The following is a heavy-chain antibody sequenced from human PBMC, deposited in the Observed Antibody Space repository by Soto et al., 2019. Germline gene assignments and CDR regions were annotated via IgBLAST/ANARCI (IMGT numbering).Heavy chain of an antibody. V-gene: IGHV5-51*01. J-gene: IGHJ6*02. D-gene: IGHD2-2*01. Sequence: GASLKISCKGSGYSFTSYWIGWVRQMPGKGLEWMGIIYPGDSDTRYSPSFQGQVTISADKSISTAYLQWSSLKASDTAMYYCARLGRCSSTSCFYYYYGMDVWGQGTTVTVSS. CDR2: IYPGDSDT. CDR1: GYSFTSYW. CDR3: ARLGRCSSTSCFYYYYGMDV.